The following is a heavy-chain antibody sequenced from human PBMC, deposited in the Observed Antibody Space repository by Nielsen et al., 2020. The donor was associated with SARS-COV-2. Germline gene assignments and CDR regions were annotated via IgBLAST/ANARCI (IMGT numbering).Heavy chain of an antibody. J-gene: IGHJ4*02. CDR3: AGVEGSSCYFDY. V-gene: IGHV3-7*03. CDR2: IKQDGSEK. Sequence: GESLKTSCAASGFTFSSYWLSWVRQAPGKGLEWVANIKQDGSEKYYVDSVKGRFTISRDNAKNSLSLQMNSLRVEDTAVYYCAGVEGSSCYFDYWGQGTLVTVSS. D-gene: IGHD6-13*01. CDR1: GFTFSSYW.